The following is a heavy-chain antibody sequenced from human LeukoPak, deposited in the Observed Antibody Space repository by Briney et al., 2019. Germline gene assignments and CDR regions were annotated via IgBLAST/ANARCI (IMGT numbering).Heavy chain of an antibody. CDR1: GFTFSSYG. J-gene: IGHJ4*02. CDR3: ARDRTTIFGVVLDY. CDR2: IKQDGSEK. V-gene: IGHV3-7*01. Sequence: PGGSLRLSCAASGFTFSSYGMSWVRQAPGKGLEWVANIKQDGSEKYYVDSVKGRFTISRDNAKKSLYLQINSLRAEDTAVYNCARDRTTIFGVVLDYWGQGTLVTVSS. D-gene: IGHD3-3*01.